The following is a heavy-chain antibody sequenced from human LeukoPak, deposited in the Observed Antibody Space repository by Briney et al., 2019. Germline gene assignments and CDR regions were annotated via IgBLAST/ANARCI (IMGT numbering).Heavy chain of an antibody. J-gene: IGHJ4*02. D-gene: IGHD5-24*01. CDR3: ARIRDGYGDY. V-gene: IGHV5-51*01. Sequence: GEPLKISCKGSGYSLTTYWIGWVRQMPGKGLEWMGIIYPGDSDTRYSPSFQGQVTISADKSISTAYLQWNSLKASDSAMYYCARIRDGYGDYWGQGTLVTASS. CDR1: GYSLTTYW. CDR2: IYPGDSDT.